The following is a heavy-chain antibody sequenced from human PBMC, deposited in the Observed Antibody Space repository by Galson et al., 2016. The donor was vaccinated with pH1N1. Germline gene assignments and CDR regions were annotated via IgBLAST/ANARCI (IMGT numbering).Heavy chain of an antibody. CDR2: IKQDGSEK. CDR3: ARDRGFLSVTTSAFHM. CDR1: GFTFSRYW. J-gene: IGHJ3*02. Sequence: SLRLSCAASGFTFSRYWMSWVRQAPGKGLEWVANIKQDGSEKNYVDSVKGRFTVSRDNAKNSLYLQMNSLRGGDTAVYYCARDRGFLSVTTSAFHMWGQGTRVTVSS. V-gene: IGHV3-7*03. D-gene: IGHD4-17*01.